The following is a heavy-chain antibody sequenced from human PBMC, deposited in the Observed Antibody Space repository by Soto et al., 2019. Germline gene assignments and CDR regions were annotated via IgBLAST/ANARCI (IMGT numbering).Heavy chain of an antibody. Sequence: GASVKVSCEASGYTFTSYGISWVRQAPGQGLEWMGWISAYNGNTNYAQKLQGRVTMTTDTSTSTAYMELRSLRSDDTAVYYCARDHYYDSSGYYYFGYWGQGTLVTVSS. CDR1: GYTFTSYG. V-gene: IGHV1-18*01. D-gene: IGHD3-22*01. J-gene: IGHJ4*02. CDR2: ISAYNGNT. CDR3: ARDHYYDSSGYYYFGY.